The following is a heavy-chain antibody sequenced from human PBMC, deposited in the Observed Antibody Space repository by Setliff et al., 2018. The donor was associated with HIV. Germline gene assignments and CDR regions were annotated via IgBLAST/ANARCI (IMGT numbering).Heavy chain of an antibody. CDR3: ARGSDSGSYSYYYGMDV. CDR1: GYTFTNYD. D-gene: IGHD3-10*01. V-gene: IGHV1-46*01. Sequence: ASVKVSCKASGYTFTNYDINWVRQATGQGLEWMGIINPSGGSTAYPQKFQGRVTMTRDTSTSTAYMELNSLRSEDTAVYYCARGSDSGSYSYYYGMDVWGQGTTVTVSS. CDR2: INPSGGST. J-gene: IGHJ6*02.